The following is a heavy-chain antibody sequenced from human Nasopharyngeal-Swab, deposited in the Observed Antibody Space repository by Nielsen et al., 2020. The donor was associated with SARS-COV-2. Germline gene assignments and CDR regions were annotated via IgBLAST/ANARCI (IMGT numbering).Heavy chain of an antibody. Sequence: VRQAPGKGLEWMGIINPGGGSARYSQNFQGRVTMTRDTSTSTVYMELGSLRSGDTAVYYCARGGDPREVVAATDCFDPWGQGTLVTVSS. D-gene: IGHD2-15*01. CDR2: INPGGGSA. J-gene: IGHJ5*02. V-gene: IGHV1-46*01. CDR3: ARGGDPREVVAATDCFDP.